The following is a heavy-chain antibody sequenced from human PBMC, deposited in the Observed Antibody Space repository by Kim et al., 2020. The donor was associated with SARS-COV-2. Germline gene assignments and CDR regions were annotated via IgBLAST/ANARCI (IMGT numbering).Heavy chain of an antibody. CDR1: GFTFSDYY. V-gene: IGHV3-11*01. Sequence: GGSLRLSCAASGFTFSDYYMSWIRQAPGKGLEWVSYISSSGSTIYYADSVKGRFTISRDNAKNSLYLQMNSLRAEDTAVYYCARDWSGHIAVAGFYGYGMDVWGQGTTVTVSS. CDR2: ISSSGSTI. CDR3: ARDWSGHIAVAGFYGYGMDV. J-gene: IGHJ6*02. D-gene: IGHD6-19*01.